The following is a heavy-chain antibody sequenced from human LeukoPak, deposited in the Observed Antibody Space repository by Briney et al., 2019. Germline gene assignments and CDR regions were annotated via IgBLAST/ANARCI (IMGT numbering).Heavy chain of an antibody. D-gene: IGHD6-6*01. V-gene: IGHV3-23*01. CDR2: ISGSGGST. CDR3: ARDRSSSFDY. CDR1: GFTFSSYA. Sequence: PGGSLRLSCAASGFTFSSYAMSWVRQAPGKGLGWVSAISGSGGSTYYADSVKGRFTISRDNSKNTLYLQMNSLRAEDTAVYYCARDRSSSFDYWGQGTLVTVSS. J-gene: IGHJ4*02.